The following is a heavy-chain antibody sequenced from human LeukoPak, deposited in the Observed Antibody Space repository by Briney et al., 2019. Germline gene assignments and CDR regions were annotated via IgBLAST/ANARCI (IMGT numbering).Heavy chain of an antibody. J-gene: IGHJ5*02. CDR2: INPKSGGT. D-gene: IGHD2-2*01. Sequence: ASVKVSCKASGYTFTDYYIHWVRQAPGQGLEWMGWINPKSGGTNYVQRFQGRVTMTRDTSISTAYMELSRLRSDDTAVYYCARGLPDTVVVPTAAYNWFDPWGQGTLLTVSS. CDR1: GYTFTDYY. V-gene: IGHV1-2*02. CDR3: ARGLPDTVVVPTAAYNWFDP.